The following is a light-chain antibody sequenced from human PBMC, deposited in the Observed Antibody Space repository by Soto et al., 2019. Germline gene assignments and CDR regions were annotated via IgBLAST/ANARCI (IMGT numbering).Light chain of an antibody. CDR2: AAS. CDR1: XXXXXX. J-gene: IGKJ4*01. Sequence: AIRXTQSPSSLSASTGXXXTITCRASXXXXXXLAWYQQKPGKAPKLLIYAASTLQSGVPSRFSGSGSGTDFTITISCLQSEDFATYYCQQYYSYPLTFGGGTKVEIK. CDR3: QQYYSYPLT. V-gene: IGKV1-8*01.